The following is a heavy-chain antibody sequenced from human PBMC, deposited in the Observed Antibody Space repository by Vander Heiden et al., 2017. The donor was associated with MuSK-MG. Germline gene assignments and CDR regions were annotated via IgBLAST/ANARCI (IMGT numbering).Heavy chain of an antibody. J-gene: IGHJ4*02. CDR1: GGSVGSSHW. CDR3: ARRSSSWYARGFDY. D-gene: IGHD6-13*01. Sequence: QVQLQESDTGLVKPSGTLSRTCAVSGGSVGSSHWWSWVRQPPGKGLEWIGEIYHSGSTNYNPSLKSRVTISVDKSKNQFSLKLSSVTAADTAVYYCARRSSSWYARGFDYWGQGTLVTVSS. CDR2: IYHSGST. V-gene: IGHV4-4*02.